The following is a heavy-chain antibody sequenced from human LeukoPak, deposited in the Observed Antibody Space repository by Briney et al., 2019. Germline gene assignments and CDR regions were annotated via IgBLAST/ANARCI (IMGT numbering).Heavy chain of an antibody. Sequence: SETLSLTCTVSGGSISSYYWSWIRQPAGEGLQWIGRIYTSGSTNYNPSLKSRVTMSVDTSKNQFSLRLTSVTAADTAIYYCAAMTTVTMYSYFFDSWGQGTLLTVSS. CDR1: GGSISSYY. CDR2: IYTSGST. CDR3: AAMTTVTMYSYFFDS. V-gene: IGHV4-4*07. J-gene: IGHJ4*02. D-gene: IGHD4-17*01.